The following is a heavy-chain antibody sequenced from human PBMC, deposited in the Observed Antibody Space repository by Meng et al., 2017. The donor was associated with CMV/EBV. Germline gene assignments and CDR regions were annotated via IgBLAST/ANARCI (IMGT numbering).Heavy chain of an antibody. V-gene: IGHV1-69*13. CDR1: GYTFTCYR. J-gene: IGHJ4*02. CDR3: ARVCGGSCFDY. Sequence: QGPLVQPAGEVKKPGASVKVSCKASGYTFTCYRISWVRLAPGQGLEWMGGIIPIFGTANYAQKFQGRVTITADESTSTAYMELSSLRSEDTAVYYCARVCGGSCFDYWGQGTLVTVSS. CDR2: IIPIFGTA. D-gene: IGHD2-15*01.